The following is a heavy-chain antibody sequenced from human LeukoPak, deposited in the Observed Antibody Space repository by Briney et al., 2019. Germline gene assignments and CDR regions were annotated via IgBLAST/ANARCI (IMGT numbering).Heavy chain of an antibody. CDR1: GGSISSYY. J-gene: IGHJ4*02. D-gene: IGHD3-10*01. V-gene: IGHV4-59*08. Sequence: TSETLSLICTVSGGSISSYYWSWIRQPPGKGLECIGYIYYSGSTNYNPSLKSRVTISVDTSKNQFSLKLSSVTAADTAVYYCARQLWFGEPFDYWGQGTLVTVSS. CDR3: ARQLWFGEPFDY. CDR2: IYYSGST.